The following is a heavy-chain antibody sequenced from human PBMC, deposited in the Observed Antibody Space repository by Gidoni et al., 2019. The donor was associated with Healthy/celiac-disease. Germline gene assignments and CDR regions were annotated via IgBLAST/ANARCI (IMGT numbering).Heavy chain of an antibody. CDR1: GFTFSSYA. CDR3: AKGPISSGWYGPPDY. Sequence: EVQLLESGGGWVQPGGSLRLSCAACGFTFSSYAMSWVRQAPGKGLEWVSAISGSGGSTYYADSVKGRFTISRDNSKNTLYLQMNSLRAEDTAVYYCAKGPISSGWYGPPDYWGQGTLVTVSS. J-gene: IGHJ4*02. D-gene: IGHD6-19*01. V-gene: IGHV3-23*01. CDR2: ISGSGGST.